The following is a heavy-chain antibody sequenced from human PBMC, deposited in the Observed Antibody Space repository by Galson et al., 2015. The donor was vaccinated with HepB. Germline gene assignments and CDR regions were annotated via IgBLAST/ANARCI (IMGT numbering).Heavy chain of an antibody. CDR2: TYYRSKWYT. Sequence: CAISGDSVSSTSAAWNWIRQSPSRGLEWLGRTYYRSKWYTGTAVSVKSRITINPDASKNQFSLQLNSVTPEDTAVYYCARSEGWFDYWGQGTQVTVSS. D-gene: IGHD6-19*01. CDR1: GDSVSSTSAA. CDR3: ARSEGWFDY. V-gene: IGHV6-1*01. J-gene: IGHJ4*02.